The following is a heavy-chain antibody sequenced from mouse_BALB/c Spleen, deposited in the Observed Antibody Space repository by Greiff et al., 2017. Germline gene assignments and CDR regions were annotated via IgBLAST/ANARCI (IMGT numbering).Heavy chain of an antibody. CDR1: GYAFSSSW. CDR2: INPYNGGT. CDR3: ARERGYGYDENYFDY. V-gene: IGHV1-19*01. J-gene: IGHJ2*01. Sequence: VQLKQSGPELVKPGASVKISCKASGYAFSSSWMNWVKQSHGKNLEWIGLINPYNGGTSYNQKFKGKATLTVDKSSSTAYMELLSLTSEDSAVYYCARERGYGYDENYFDYWGQGTTLTVSS. D-gene: IGHD2-2*01.